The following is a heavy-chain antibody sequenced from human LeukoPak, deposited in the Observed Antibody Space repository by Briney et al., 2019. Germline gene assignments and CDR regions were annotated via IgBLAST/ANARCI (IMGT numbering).Heavy chain of an antibody. J-gene: IGHJ6*02. CDR1: GVSIDRSSYY. V-gene: IGHV4-39*02. CDR2: IYYSGNT. Sequence: DPSETLSLTCTVSGVSIDRSSYYWGWIRQPPGKGLEWIGSIYYSGNTCYNSSLKSRITISVNTTKNQVALKLSSVTAADTAVYYCARDHDYYGMDVWGQGTTVTVSS. CDR3: ARDHDYYGMDV.